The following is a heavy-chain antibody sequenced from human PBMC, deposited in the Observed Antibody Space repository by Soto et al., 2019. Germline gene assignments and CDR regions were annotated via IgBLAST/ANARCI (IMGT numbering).Heavy chain of an antibody. V-gene: IGHV3-48*02. J-gene: IGHJ4*02. CDR3: ARLSVRYCSGGSCSQLDY. CDR1: GFTFSTYS. D-gene: IGHD2-15*01. CDR2: ISSSGGTI. Sequence: EVQLVESGVGLVQPGGSVRLSCAASGFTFSTYSMHWVRQAPGKGLEWVSFISSSGGTIYYADSVKGRFTISRDNAKNPLYLQMNSLSDEDTAVYYCARLSVRYCSGGSCSQLDYWGQGTLVTVSS.